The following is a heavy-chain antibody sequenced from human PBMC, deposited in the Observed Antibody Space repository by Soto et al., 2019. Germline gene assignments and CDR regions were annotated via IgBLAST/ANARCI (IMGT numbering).Heavy chain of an antibody. CDR3: ARLTTVPHDAFDI. CDR1: GFTFSSYW. D-gene: IGHD4-17*01. J-gene: IGHJ3*02. Sequence: GGSLRLSCAASGFTFSSYWMSWVRQAPGKGLEWVAKIKQDGSENYYVNSVKGRFTISRDNAKNSLYLQMNSLRAEDTAVYYCARLTTVPHDAFDIWGQGTMVTVSS. CDR2: IKQDGSEN. V-gene: IGHV3-7*01.